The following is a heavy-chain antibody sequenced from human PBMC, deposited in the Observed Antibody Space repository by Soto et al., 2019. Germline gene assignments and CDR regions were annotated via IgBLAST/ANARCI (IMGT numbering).Heavy chain of an antibody. CDR2: STYVGGTP. CDR1: GFNLKDYG. CDR3: VKDYRQGRFPDY. V-gene: IGHV3-64D*06. Sequence: EVDLVESGGGLVQPGGSLRLSCSASGFNLKDYGMHWVRQAPGKGLEQVAASTYVGGTPYYVESVKGRFTVSRDNSKNTLYLQMGSLRPEDTAIYFCVKDYRQGRFPDYWGQGTLVTVSS. D-gene: IGHD1-26*01. J-gene: IGHJ4*02.